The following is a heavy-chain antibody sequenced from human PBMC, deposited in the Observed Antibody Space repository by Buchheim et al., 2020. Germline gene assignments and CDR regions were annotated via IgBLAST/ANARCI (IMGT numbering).Heavy chain of an antibody. V-gene: IGHV4-34*01. J-gene: IGHJ4*02. CDR2: INHSGST. Sequence: QVQLQQWGAGLLKPSETLSLTCAVYGGSFSGYYWSWIRQPPGKGLEWIGEINHSGSTNYNPSLKSRVTISVDESTTQFSLKLSSVTAADTAVYYCARRGHYYGSGSYGEWDYWGQGTL. CDR3: ARRGHYYGSGSYGEWDY. CDR1: GGSFSGYY. D-gene: IGHD3-10*01.